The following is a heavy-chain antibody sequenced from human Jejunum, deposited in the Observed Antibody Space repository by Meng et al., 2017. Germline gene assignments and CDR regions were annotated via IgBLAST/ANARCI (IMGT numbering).Heavy chain of an antibody. V-gene: IGHV1-46*01. Sequence: VQRGQYGTEVKKPGDSVKISCKASGYICTSYYCHWVRQAPGQGLEWMGLISPTDGSTTYAQKFQARVTMTTDTSTSTVYMDLSSLRSDDTAVYYCARDSSAYWFDYWGQGTLVTVSS. CDR1: GYICTSYY. J-gene: IGHJ4*02. CDR2: ISPTDGST. D-gene: IGHD3-22*01. CDR3: ARDSSAYWFDY.